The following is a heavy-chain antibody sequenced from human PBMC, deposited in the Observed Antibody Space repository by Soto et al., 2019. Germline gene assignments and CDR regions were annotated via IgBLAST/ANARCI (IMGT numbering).Heavy chain of an antibody. CDR3: AKFHCGDSSGYPYYFDY. CDR2: ISGSGGST. Sequence: PGGSLRLSCAASGFTFSSYAMSWVRQAPGKGLKWVSGISGSGGSTYYADSVKGRFTISRDNSKNTLYLQMNSLRAEDTAVYYCAKFHCGDSSGYPYYFDYWGQGTQVTSPQ. V-gene: IGHV3-23*01. CDR1: GFTFSSYA. J-gene: IGHJ4*02. D-gene: IGHD3-22*01.